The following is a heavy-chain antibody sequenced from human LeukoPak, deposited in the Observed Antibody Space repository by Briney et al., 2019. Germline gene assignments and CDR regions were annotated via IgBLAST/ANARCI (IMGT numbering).Heavy chain of an antibody. D-gene: IGHD1-26*01. V-gene: IGHV4-59*01. Sequence: SETLSLTCILSGGSTSSYYWSWIRQPPGKGLEWIGYIYYSGSTNYNPSLKSRVTRSEDPSKNQFSLRLRSLPASGAGVYSCSRYWDARVDAFDIWGRGTRDSVSS. CDR3: SRYWDARVDAFDI. J-gene: IGHJ3*02. CDR1: GGSTSSYY. CDR2: IYYSGST.